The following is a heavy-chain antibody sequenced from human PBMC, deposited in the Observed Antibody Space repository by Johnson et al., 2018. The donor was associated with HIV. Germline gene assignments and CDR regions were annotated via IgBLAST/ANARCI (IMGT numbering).Heavy chain of an antibody. J-gene: IGHJ3*02. V-gene: IGHV3-30-3*01. CDR1: GFTFSSYA. D-gene: IGHD5-12*01. Sequence: QVQLVESGGGVVQPGRSLRLSCAASGFTFSSYAMHWVRQAPGKGLEWVAVISYDGSNKYYADSVKGRFTISRDNSKNTLYLQMNSLRAEDTAVYYCAREGGGYDGKGAFDIWGQGTMV. CDR2: ISYDGSNK. CDR3: AREGGGYDGKGAFDI.